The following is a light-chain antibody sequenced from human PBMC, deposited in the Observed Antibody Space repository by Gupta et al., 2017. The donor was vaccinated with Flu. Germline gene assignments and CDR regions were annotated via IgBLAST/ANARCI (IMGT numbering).Light chain of an antibody. Sequence: QSVLTQPPSASGTPGQRVTISCSGSSSNIGSNYVYWYQRLPGTAPKLLIYRNNQRPSGVPDRFSGSKSGTSASLAISGLRSEDEADYYCAAWDDSLSGLFGVGTKLTVL. J-gene: IGLJ2*01. CDR1: SSNIGSNY. CDR2: RNN. CDR3: AAWDDSLSGL. V-gene: IGLV1-47*01.